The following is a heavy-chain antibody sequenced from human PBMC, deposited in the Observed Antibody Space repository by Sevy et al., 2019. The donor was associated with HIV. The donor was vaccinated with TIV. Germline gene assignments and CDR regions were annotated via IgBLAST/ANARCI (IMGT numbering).Heavy chain of an antibody. CDR1: GSTFGSYW. CDR2: IRQDGREK. J-gene: IGHJ2*01. Sequence: GGSLRLSCVASGSTFGSYWMSWVRQAPVKGLEWVANIRQDGREKYYVDSVKGRFTISRDNAKNSLYLQMNSLRAEDTAVYYCARRYFDLWGRRTLVTVSS. CDR3: ARRYFDL. V-gene: IGHV3-7*01.